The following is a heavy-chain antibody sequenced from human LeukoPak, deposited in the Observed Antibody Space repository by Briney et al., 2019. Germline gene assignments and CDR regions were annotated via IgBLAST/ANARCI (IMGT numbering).Heavy chain of an antibody. J-gene: IGHJ4*02. Sequence: GGSLRLSCEASGFTFRSYAMTWVRQAPGKGLEWVSAISGSGAKTYYADSVKGRFTISRDNSRNTLYLQMNSLRVEDTAVYYCARWLSSYEYWGQGTLVTVSS. V-gene: IGHV3-23*01. CDR2: ISGSGAKT. CDR3: ARWLSSYEY. CDR1: GFTFRSYA. D-gene: IGHD3-22*01.